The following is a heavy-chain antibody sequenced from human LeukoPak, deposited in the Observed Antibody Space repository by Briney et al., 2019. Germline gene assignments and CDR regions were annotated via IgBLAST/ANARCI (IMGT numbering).Heavy chain of an antibody. Sequence: GGSLRLSCAASGFTFSSYSMNWVRQAPGKELEWVSYISSSSSTIYYADSVKGRFTISRDNAKNSLYLQMNSLRAEDTAVYYCARDPYRVITVTSNAFDIWGQGTMVTVSS. J-gene: IGHJ3*02. CDR3: ARDPYRVITVTSNAFDI. CDR2: ISSSSSTI. D-gene: IGHD4-17*01. V-gene: IGHV3-48*01. CDR1: GFTFSSYS.